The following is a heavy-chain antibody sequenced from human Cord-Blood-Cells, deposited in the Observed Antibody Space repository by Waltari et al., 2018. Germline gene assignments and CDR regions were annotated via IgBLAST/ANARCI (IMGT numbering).Heavy chain of an antibody. J-gene: IGHJ5*02. V-gene: IGHV1-69*01. CDR1: GGTFSSYA. Sequence: QVQLVQSGAEVKQPGSSVKVSCKASGGTFSSYAISWVRQAPGQGLEWMGGIIPIFGTANYAQKFQGRVTITADESTSTAYMELSSLRSEDTAVYYCARDSPPFGVVTPSGWFDPWGQGTLVTVSS. D-gene: IGHD3-3*01. CDR2: IIPIFGTA. CDR3: ARDSPPFGVVTPSGWFDP.